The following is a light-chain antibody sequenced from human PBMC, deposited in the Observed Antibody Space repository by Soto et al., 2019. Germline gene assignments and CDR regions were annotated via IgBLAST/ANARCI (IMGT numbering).Light chain of an antibody. Sequence: DIQMPQSPSSVSAYVGDRVTITCRASQGISSWLAWYQQKPGKAPNLLIYAASTVQSGVPSRFSGSGSGTDFTLTICSLQPDDVSTYYCQQADRFPYTFGHGNKLEIK. V-gene: IGKV1-12*01. CDR2: AAS. J-gene: IGKJ2*01. CDR3: QQADRFPYT. CDR1: QGISSW.